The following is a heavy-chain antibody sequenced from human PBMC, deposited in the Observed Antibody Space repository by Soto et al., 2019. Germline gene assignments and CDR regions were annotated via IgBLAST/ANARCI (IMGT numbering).Heavy chain of an antibody. D-gene: IGHD3-3*01. CDR1: GFTFSSYW. V-gene: IGHV3-7*03. J-gene: IGHJ3*02. CDR3: ARGNYDFWSGYLDAFDI. Sequence: GGSLRLSCAASGFTFSSYWMSWVRQAPGKGLEWVANIKQDGSEKYYVDSVKGRFTISRDNAKNSLYLQMNSLRAEDTAVYYCARGNYDFWSGYLDAFDIWGQGTMVTVSS. CDR2: IKQDGSEK.